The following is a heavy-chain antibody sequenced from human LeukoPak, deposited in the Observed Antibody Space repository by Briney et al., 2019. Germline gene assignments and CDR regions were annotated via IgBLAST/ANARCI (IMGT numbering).Heavy chain of an antibody. CDR3: ARHEGYCISSSCSDTFDI. CDR1: GYSFTTYW. Sequence: GESLKISCKASGYSFTTYWIGWVRQMPGKGLEWMGIIYPDDSDTRCSPSFQGLVTISADKSISTAYLQWSSLKASDTAMYYCARHEGYCISSSCSDTFDIWGQGTMVTVSS. CDR2: IYPDDSDT. V-gene: IGHV5-51*01. J-gene: IGHJ3*02. D-gene: IGHD2-2*01.